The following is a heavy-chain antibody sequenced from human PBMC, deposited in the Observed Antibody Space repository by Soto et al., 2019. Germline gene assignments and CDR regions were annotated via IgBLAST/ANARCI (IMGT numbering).Heavy chain of an antibody. CDR2: ISLHNGDT. V-gene: IGHV1-18*04. CDR1: EISYG. D-gene: IGHD2-15*01. CDR3: ATDEKDDCSSINCHYFDH. J-gene: IGHJ4*02. Sequence: QVHLVQSGAEVKKPGASVKVSCKAVEISYGISWVRQAPGQGLEWMGWISLHNGDTNNAPNLQGRITMTTDTSTSTTYMELRSLRSDDTAVYYCATDEKDDCSSINCHYFDHWGQGTLVTVSS.